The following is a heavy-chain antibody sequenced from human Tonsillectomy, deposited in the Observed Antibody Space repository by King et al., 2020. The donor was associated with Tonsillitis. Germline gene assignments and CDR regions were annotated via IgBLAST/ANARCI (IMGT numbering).Heavy chain of an antibody. CDR1: GGSSSFY. D-gene: IGHD6-13*01. CDR2: IYYSGST. CDR3: ASSSSWYEGYFDY. V-gene: IGHV4-59*01. Sequence: QLQESGPGLVKPSETLSLTCTVSGGSSSFYWSWIRQPPGKRLEWIGYIYYSGSTNYNPSLKSRVTISVDTTKNQFSLKLSSVPAADTAVYYCASSSSWYEGYFDYWGQGTLVTVSS. J-gene: IGHJ4*02.